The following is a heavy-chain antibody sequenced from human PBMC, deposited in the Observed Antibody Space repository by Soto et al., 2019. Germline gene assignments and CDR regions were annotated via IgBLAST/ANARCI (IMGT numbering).Heavy chain of an antibody. D-gene: IGHD3-10*01. CDR3: ARGLLLWCGELSRRGGSDSYVDL. V-gene: IGHV4-34*01. CDR1: GGSFSGYQ. CDR2: INNSGNI. Sequence: QVQLQQWGAGLLKPSETLSLTCAVYGGSFSGYQWSWIRPTPGKGLEWSGEINNSGNINYNPSLTRRATMLLDTPQKATSPRLRAVTAAHSAVCYCARGLLLWCGELSRRGGSDSYVDLWGTGTTVTVSS. J-gene: IGHJ6*03.